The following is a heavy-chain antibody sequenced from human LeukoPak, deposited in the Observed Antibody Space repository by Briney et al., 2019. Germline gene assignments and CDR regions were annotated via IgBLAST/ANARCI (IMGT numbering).Heavy chain of an antibody. D-gene: IGHD3-10*02. J-gene: IGHJ6*04. CDR1: GFTFSSYE. CDR2: VSSSGSTI. V-gene: IGHV3-48*03. CDR3: AGLGITMIGGV. Sequence: GGSLRLSCAASGFTFSSYEMNWVRQAPGKGLEWVSYVSSSGSTIYYADSVKGRFTISRDNAKNSLYLQMNSLRAEDTAVYYCAGLGITMIGGVWGKGTTVTISS.